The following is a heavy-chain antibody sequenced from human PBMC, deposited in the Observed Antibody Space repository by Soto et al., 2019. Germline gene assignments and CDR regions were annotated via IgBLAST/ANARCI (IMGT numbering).Heavy chain of an antibody. D-gene: IGHD2-15*01. V-gene: IGHV3-21*01. CDR3: ARESQCSGGSCYSGNYFDY. Sequence: GGSLRLSCAASGFTFSSFNMHWVRQAPGKGLERVSSISSSGTYIYYAASVKGRFTISRDNAKNSLYLQMNSLRAEDTAVYYCARESQCSGGSCYSGNYFDYWGQGTLVTVSS. J-gene: IGHJ4*02. CDR2: ISSSGTYI. CDR1: GFTFSSFN.